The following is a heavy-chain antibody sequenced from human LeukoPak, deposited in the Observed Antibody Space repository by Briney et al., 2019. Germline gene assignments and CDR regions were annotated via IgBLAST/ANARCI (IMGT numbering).Heavy chain of an antibody. V-gene: IGHV3-64*01. CDR2: ISSNGGST. J-gene: IGHJ3*02. Sequence: GGSLRLSCAASGFTFSSYAMHWVRQAPGKGLEYVSAISSNGGSTYYANSVKGRFTISRDNSKNTLYLQMGSLRAEDTAVYYCARDLYGVPAAKGPDAFDIWGQGTMVTVSS. CDR1: GFTFSSYA. CDR3: ARDLYGVPAAKGPDAFDI. D-gene: IGHD2-2*01.